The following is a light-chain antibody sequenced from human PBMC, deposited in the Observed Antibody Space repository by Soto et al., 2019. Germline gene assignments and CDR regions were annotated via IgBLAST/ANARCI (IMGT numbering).Light chain of an antibody. CDR2: AAS. CDR3: QQRYSTPLT. J-gene: IGKJ4*01. V-gene: IGKV1-39*01. CDR1: QSISSY. Sequence: DIQRTQSPSSLSASVGDRVTITCRASQSISSYLNWYQEKPGKDPKLLIYAASSLQSGVPSRFSGSGSGTDFTLTISSLQTEDCATYYCQQRYSTPLTFCGVTKVDIK.